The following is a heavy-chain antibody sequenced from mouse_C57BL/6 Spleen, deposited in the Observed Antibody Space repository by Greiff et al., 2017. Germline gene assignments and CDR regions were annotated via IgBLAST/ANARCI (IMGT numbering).Heavy chain of an antibody. V-gene: IGHV1-64*01. J-gene: IGHJ2*01. CDR1: GYTFTSYW. D-gene: IGHD2-4*01. CDR2: IHPNSGST. CDR3: ARFYYDYEGFDY. Sequence: QVQLQQPGAELVKPGASVKLSCKASGYTFTSYWMHWVKQRPGQGLEWIGKIHPNSGSTNYNEKFKSKATLTVDKSSSKAYMQLSSLTSEDSAVYYCARFYYDYEGFDYWGQGTTLTVSS.